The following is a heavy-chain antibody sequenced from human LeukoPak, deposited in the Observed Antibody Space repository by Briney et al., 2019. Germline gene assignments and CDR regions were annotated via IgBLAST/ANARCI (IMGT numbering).Heavy chain of an antibody. CDR1: GYTTHTFG. Sequence: ASVNVSCMASGYTTHTFGITWVRQAGGQGVDWIGCISSYYGYSKYADRLQGRVALPTDTSTPTSYMELRGLRYDEKALYFFANVAKGRYFYYYMDVWGKGTTVIVS. J-gene: IGHJ6*03. D-gene: IGHD2-15*01. CDR2: ISSYYGYS. CDR3: ANVAKGRYFYYYMDV. V-gene: IGHV1-18*01.